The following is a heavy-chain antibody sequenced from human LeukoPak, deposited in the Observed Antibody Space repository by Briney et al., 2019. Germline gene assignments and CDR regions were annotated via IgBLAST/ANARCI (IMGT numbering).Heavy chain of an antibody. V-gene: IGHV4-34*01. CDR1: GGSFSGYY. CDR3: ASVSIMITFGGVIVINYFDY. CDR2: INHSGST. Sequence: SETLSLTCAVYGGSFSGYYWSWIRQPPGKGLEWIGEINHSGSTNYNPSLKSRVTISVDTSKNQFSLKLSSVTAADTAVYYCASVSIMITFGGVIVINYFDYWGQGTLVTVSS. D-gene: IGHD3-16*02. J-gene: IGHJ4*02.